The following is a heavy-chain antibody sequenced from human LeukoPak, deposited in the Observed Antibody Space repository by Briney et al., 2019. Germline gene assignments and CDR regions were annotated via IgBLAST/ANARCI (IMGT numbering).Heavy chain of an antibody. J-gene: IGHJ4*02. D-gene: IGHD3-22*01. CDR2: INGGGGSA. CDR3: AKSPTYYYDSSAYRHFDY. V-gene: IGHV3-23*01. Sequence: GGSLRLSCAASEFTFSKYAMTWVRQAPGKGLEWVSSINGGGGSAFYAYSVKGRFTISRDNSKNTLYLQMNSLRAEDTAVYYCAKSPTYYYDSSAYRHFDYWGQGTLVTVSS. CDR1: EFTFSKYA.